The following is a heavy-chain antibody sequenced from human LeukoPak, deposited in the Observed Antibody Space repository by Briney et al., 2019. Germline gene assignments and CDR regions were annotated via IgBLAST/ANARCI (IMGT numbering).Heavy chain of an antibody. Sequence: GGSLRLSCAASEFTFSSYSMNWVRQAPGKGLEWVSSISSSSSYIYYADSVKGRFTTSRDNAKNSLYLQMNSLRVEDTAVYYCARGLGTRGYSYYYMDVWGTGTTVTVSS. CDR1: EFTFSSYS. J-gene: IGHJ6*03. V-gene: IGHV3-21*01. CDR3: ARGLGTRGYSYYYMDV. D-gene: IGHD3-16*01. CDR2: ISSSSSYI.